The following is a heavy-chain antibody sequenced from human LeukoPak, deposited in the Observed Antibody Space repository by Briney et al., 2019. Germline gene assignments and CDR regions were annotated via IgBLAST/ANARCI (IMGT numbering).Heavy chain of an antibody. J-gene: IGHJ3*02. D-gene: IGHD3-22*01. CDR1: GYTFTGYY. CDR2: IYPNSGGT. V-gene: IGHV1-2*02. CDR3: ARVTQTNYDSSGLDAFDI. Sequence: GASVKVSCKASGYTFTGYYMHWVRQAPGQGLEWMGWIYPNSGGTSYAQKFQGRVTMSRDTSISPAYMELSRLRSDDTAVYYCARVTQTNYDSSGLDAFDIWGQGTMVTVSS.